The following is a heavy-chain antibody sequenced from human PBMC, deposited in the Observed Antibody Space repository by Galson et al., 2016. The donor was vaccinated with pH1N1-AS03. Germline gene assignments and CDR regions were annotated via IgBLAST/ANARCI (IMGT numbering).Heavy chain of an antibody. CDR3: TRGGTYSSSSPAYFGY. D-gene: IGHD6-6*01. CDR2: IYYNGPA. CDR1: GGSITNYY. Sequence: SETLSLTCTVSGGSITNYYWTWIRQPPGKGLEWIGYIYYNGPANYNPSLNSRVTISADTSKKQFFLNLTSVTAAETAVYFCTRGGTYSSSSPAYFGYWGQGTLATVSS. J-gene: IGHJ4*02. V-gene: IGHV4-59*01.